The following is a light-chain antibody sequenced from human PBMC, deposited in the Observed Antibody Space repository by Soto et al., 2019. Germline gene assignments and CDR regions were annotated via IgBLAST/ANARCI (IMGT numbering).Light chain of an antibody. Sequence: QSVLTQSPSASGTPGQRVTISCTGSSSNIGSYPVYWYQQLPGTAPKLLINSDDKRPSGVPDRFSASKSGTSASLAISGLQSEDEADYYCAAYDASLSGHVFGGGTKLTVL. CDR3: AAYDASLSGHV. CDR2: SDD. CDR1: SSNIGSYP. V-gene: IGLV1-47*02. J-gene: IGLJ2*01.